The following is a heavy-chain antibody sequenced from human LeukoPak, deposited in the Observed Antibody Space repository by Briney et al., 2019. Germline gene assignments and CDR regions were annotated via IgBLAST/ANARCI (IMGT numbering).Heavy chain of an antibody. CDR2: ISGSGGST. J-gene: IGHJ6*03. V-gene: IGHV3-23*01. D-gene: IGHD6-6*01. CDR1: GSTFSSYA. Sequence: GGSLRLSCAASGSTFSSYAMSWVRQAPGKGLEWVSAISGSGGSTYYADSVKGRFTISRDNSKNTLFLQINSLRAEDTAVYYCAKSSGGTAYYYYMDVWGKGTTVIVSS. CDR3: AKSSGGTAYYYYMDV.